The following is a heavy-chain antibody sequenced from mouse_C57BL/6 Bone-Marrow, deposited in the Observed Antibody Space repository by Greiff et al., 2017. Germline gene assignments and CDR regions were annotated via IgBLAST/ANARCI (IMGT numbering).Heavy chain of an antibody. V-gene: IGHV1-36*01. CDR3: ARLWLLQDWYFDV. Sequence: VEPGPSVKISCKASGFTFTDYYMHWVKQSHGKSLEWIGLVYPYNGGTSYNQKFKGKATLTVDTSSSTAYMELNSLTSEDSAVYYCARLWLLQDWYFDVWGTGTTVTVSS. D-gene: IGHD2-3*01. J-gene: IGHJ1*03. CDR1: GFTFTDYY. CDR2: VYPYNGGT.